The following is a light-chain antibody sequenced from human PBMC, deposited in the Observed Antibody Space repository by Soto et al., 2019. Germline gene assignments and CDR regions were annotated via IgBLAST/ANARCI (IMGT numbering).Light chain of an antibody. J-gene: IGKJ1*01. CDR2: SSS. Sequence: AIQMTQSPSSLSASVGDRVTITCRASQGIGNDLGWYQHKPGRAPKLLIYSSSILFSGVPSRFSGSGSGTDFTLTIVGLQPEEFATYYCLQDYPYPWTFGQGTKVEI. V-gene: IGKV1-6*01. CDR1: QGIGND. CDR3: LQDYPYPWT.